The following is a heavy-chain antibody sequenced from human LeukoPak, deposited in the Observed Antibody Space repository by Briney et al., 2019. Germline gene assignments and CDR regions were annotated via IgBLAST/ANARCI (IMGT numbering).Heavy chain of an antibody. CDR2: FDPEDGET. Sequence: VASVKVSCKVSGYTLTELSMHWVRQAPGKGLEWMGGFDPEDGETIYAQKFQGRVTMTTDTSTSTAYMELRSLRSDDTAVYYCARKRVYCSGGSCYSSSPQQKYYYYGMDVWGQGTTVTVSS. CDR1: GYTLTELS. D-gene: IGHD2-15*01. CDR3: ARKRVYCSGGSCYSSSPQQKYYYYGMDV. J-gene: IGHJ6*02. V-gene: IGHV1-24*01.